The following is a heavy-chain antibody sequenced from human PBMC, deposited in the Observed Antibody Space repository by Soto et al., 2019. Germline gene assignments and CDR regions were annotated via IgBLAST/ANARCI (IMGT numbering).Heavy chain of an antibody. J-gene: IGHJ4*02. CDR1: GFTFSSYA. CDR3: ARDGQHLDY. D-gene: IGHD6-13*01. CDR2: ISYDGSNK. Sequence: QVQLVESGGGVVQPGRSLRLSCAASGFTFSSYAMHWVRQAPGKGLEWVAVISYDGSNKYYADSVKGRFTISRDNSKNTLYLQMNSLRAEDTAVSYCARDGQHLDYWGQGTLVTVSS. V-gene: IGHV3-30-3*01.